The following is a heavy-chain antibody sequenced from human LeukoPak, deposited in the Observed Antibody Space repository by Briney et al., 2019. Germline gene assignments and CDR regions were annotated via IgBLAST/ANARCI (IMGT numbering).Heavy chain of an antibody. CDR3: ARLSQTPDYYSNGGYYYLGY. CDR1: RYTFTSYE. V-gene: IGHV1-8*01. J-gene: IGHJ4*02. CDR2: MNANTGRT. Sequence: VSVKISCKAARYTFTSYEMNWLREAAGQRLKWRGWMNANTGRTGFAQKFPGRLTMTRDTSISTAYMELSSLRSEDTAVYYCARLSQTPDYYSNGGYYYLGYWGQGTPVTVSS. D-gene: IGHD3-22*01.